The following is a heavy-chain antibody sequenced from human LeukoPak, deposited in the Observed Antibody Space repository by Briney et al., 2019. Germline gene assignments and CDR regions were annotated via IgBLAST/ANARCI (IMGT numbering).Heavy chain of an antibody. J-gene: IGHJ4*02. D-gene: IGHD3-22*01. Sequence: GGSLRLSCAASGFTFDDYAMHWVRQAPGKGLERVSGISWNSGSIGYADSVKGRFTISRDNAKNSLYLQMNSLRAEDTALYYCAKDTTYYYDSSGSFDYWGQGTLVTVSP. CDR3: AKDTTYYYDSSGSFDY. V-gene: IGHV3-9*01. CDR2: ISWNSGSI. CDR1: GFTFDDYA.